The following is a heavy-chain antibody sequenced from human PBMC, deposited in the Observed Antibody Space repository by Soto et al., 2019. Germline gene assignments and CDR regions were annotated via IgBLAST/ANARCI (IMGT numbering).Heavy chain of an antibody. Sequence: EVQLVESGGGLVQPGGSLRLSCAASGFTFNDYWMHWVRQGPGKGLLWVSRINSDGSSTSYADSVKGRFTISRDNAKNTLYLEMNSLRAEDTAVYYCARVYMTRWDAYDNWGQGTLVTVSS. CDR3: ARVYMTRWDAYDN. CDR2: INSDGSST. D-gene: IGHD1-26*01. J-gene: IGHJ4*02. V-gene: IGHV3-74*01. CDR1: GFTFNDYW.